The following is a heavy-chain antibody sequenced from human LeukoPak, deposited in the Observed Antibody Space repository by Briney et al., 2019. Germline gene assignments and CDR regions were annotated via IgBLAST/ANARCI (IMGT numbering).Heavy chain of an antibody. D-gene: IGHD5-18*01. CDR2: INPSGGST. Sequence: ASVKVSCKASGYTFTSYYMHWVRQAPGQGLEWMGIINPSGGSTTYAQKFQGRVSMTRDTSTSTVYMELSSLRSDDSAVYYCARDQGGFSHYWGQGTLVTSPQ. J-gene: IGHJ4*02. CDR1: GYTFTSYY. V-gene: IGHV1-46*01. CDR3: ARDQGGFSHY.